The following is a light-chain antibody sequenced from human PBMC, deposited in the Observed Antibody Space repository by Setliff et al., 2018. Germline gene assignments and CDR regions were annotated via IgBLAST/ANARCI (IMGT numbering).Light chain of an antibody. Sequence: DIQLTQSPSFLSASVGDRVNITCRASQGIRSYLAWYQQKPGKAPKLLISGASTLESGVPLRFSGSGSETEFTLTIISLHPEDFATYYCQQLNTFPLTFGRGTRLEIK. CDR2: GAS. J-gene: IGKJ5*01. CDR3: QQLNTFPLT. V-gene: IGKV1-9*01. CDR1: QGIRSY.